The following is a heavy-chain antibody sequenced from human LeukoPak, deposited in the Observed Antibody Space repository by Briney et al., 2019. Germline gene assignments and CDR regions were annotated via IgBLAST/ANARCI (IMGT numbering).Heavy chain of an antibody. Sequence: SETLSLTCTVSGGSISSSSYYWGWIRQPPGKGLEWIGSIYYSGSTYYNPSLKSRVTISVDTSKNQFSLKLSSVTAADTAVYYCACQRRFGEFPVLDYWGQGTLVTVSS. CDR3: ACQRRFGEFPVLDY. CDR2: IYYSGST. J-gene: IGHJ4*02. CDR1: GGSISSSSYY. V-gene: IGHV4-39*01. D-gene: IGHD3-10*01.